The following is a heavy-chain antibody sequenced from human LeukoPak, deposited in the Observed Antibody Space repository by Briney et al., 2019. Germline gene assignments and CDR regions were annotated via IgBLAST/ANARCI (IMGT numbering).Heavy chain of an antibody. CDR3: AKKPATVKFPFDI. D-gene: IGHD5-24*01. CDR2: ISTTGGYT. Sequence: GGSLRLSCVGSGFSFSTYDMGWVRQTPGKGLEWVSAISTTGGYTEDADSVKGRFTISRDNSQNTLFLQMHSLRAEDTAVYYCAKKPATVKFPFDIWGQGTLVTVSP. J-gene: IGHJ4*02. V-gene: IGHV3-23*01. CDR1: GFSFSTYD.